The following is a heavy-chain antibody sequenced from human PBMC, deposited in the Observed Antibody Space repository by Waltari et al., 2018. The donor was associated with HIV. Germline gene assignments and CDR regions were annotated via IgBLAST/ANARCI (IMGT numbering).Heavy chain of an antibody. J-gene: IGHJ6*02. V-gene: IGHV1-2*06. CDR2: INPNSGGT. CDR1: GYTFTGYS. D-gene: IGHD3-16*01. Sequence: QVQLVQSGAEVKKPGASVKVSCKASGYTFTGYSMHWVRQAPGQGLEWMGRINPNSGGTNYAQKFQGRVTMTRDTSISTAYMELSRLRSDDTAVYYCARDWGLGSSRGGMDVWGQGTTVTVSS. CDR3: ARDWGLGSSRGGMDV.